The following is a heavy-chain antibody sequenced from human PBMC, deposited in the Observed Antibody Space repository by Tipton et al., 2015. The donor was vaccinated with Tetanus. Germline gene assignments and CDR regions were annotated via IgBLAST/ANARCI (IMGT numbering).Heavy chain of an antibody. CDR2: ILYGAST. D-gene: IGHD5-12*01. J-gene: IGHJ4*02. CDR3: ARANNDYPKKGPFDY. CDR1: GGSVSSGSYY. V-gene: IGHV4-61*01. Sequence: TLSLTCTVFGGSVSSGSYYWAWIRQPPGKGLEYIGYILYGASTHYNPSLKSRVTVSADPSQNQFSLNLRSVITADTAVYYCARANNDYPKKGPFDYWGQGILVTVSS.